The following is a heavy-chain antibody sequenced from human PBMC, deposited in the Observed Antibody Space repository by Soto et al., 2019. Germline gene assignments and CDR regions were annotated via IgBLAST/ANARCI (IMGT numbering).Heavy chain of an antibody. Sequence: SVKVSCKASGFTFTSSAVQWVRPARGQRLEWIGWIVVGSGNTNYAQKFQERVTITRDMSTSTAYMELSSLRSEDTAVYYCAKDRVPNDSSGYYSMLLDHWGQGTLVTVSS. J-gene: IGHJ4*02. CDR2: IVVGSGNT. D-gene: IGHD3-22*01. V-gene: IGHV1-58*01. CDR3: AKDRVPNDSSGYYSMLLDH. CDR1: GFTFTSSA.